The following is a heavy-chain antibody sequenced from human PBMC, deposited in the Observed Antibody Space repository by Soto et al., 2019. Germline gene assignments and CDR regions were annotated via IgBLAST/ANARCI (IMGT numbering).Heavy chain of an antibody. V-gene: IGHV1-3*01. CDR1: GYTFTTYA. J-gene: IGHJ6*02. CDR3: GRSVVGATGEILYNAMDV. CDR2: INPASGHT. D-gene: IGHD1-26*01. Sequence: QVQLVQSGAEVKKPGASVKVSCKASGYTFTTYALHWVRQAPGQRPEWMGRINPASGHTKYSKKFQDRVTITRDTSASTGYMELSSVRSEDTAVYYCGRSVVGATGEILYNAMDVWGQGTTVTVSS.